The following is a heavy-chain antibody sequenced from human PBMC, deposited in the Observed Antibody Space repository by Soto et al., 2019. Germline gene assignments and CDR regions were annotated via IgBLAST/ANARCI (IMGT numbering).Heavy chain of an antibody. CDR1: GGSISSYY. J-gene: IGHJ6*02. D-gene: IGHD3-22*01. CDR2: IYYSGST. V-gene: IGHV4-59*01. CDR3: ARVRESGYPRYYYYGMDV. Sequence: SETLSLTCTVSGGSISSYYWSWIRQPPGKGLEWIGYIYYSGSTNYNPSLKSRVTISVDTSKNQFSLKLSSVTAADTAVYYCARVRESGYPRYYYYGMDVWGHGTTVTVSS.